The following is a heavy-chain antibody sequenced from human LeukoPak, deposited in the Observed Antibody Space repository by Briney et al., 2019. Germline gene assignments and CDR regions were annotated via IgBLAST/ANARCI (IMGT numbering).Heavy chain of an antibody. V-gene: IGHV3-21*01. Sequence: GGSPRLSCAASGFTFSSYSMNWVRQAPGKGLEWVSSISSSSSYIYYADSMKGRFTISRDNAKNSPYLQMNSLRAEDTAVYYCARVIAAADYYFDYWGQGTLVTVSS. CDR3: ARVIAAADYYFDY. D-gene: IGHD6-13*01. CDR1: GFTFSSYS. J-gene: IGHJ4*02. CDR2: ISSSSSYI.